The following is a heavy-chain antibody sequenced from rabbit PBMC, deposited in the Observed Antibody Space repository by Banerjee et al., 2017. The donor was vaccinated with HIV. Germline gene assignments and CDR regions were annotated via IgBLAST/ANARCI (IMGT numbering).Heavy chain of an antibody. V-gene: IGHV1S40*01. D-gene: IGHD4-2*01. CDR1: GFSFSGIDY. CDR3: ARGPDYAGDGYNL. J-gene: IGHJ4*01. Sequence: QSLEESGGDLVKPEGSLTLTCTASGFSFSGIDYMCWVRQTPGKGLEWIGCINTGSGSTYYASWAKGRFTISKTSSTTVDLKMTSLTAADTATYFCARGPDYAGDGYNLWGPGTLVTVS. CDR2: INTGSGST.